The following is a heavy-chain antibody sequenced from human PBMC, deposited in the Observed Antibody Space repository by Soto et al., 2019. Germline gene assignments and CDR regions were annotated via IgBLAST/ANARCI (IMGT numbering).Heavy chain of an antibody. J-gene: IGHJ6*02. CDR3: AAEKKPYYDFWSGLRQPTTYGMEV. V-gene: IGHV1-58*01. CDR1: GFTFTSSA. D-gene: IGHD3-3*01. CDR2: IVVGSGNT. Sequence: GASVKVSCKASGFTFTSSAVQWVRQARGQRLEWIGWIVVGSGNTNYAQKFQERVTITRDMSTSTAYMELSSLRSEDTAVYYCAAEKKPYYDFWSGLRQPTTYGMEVWGQGTTVTVSS.